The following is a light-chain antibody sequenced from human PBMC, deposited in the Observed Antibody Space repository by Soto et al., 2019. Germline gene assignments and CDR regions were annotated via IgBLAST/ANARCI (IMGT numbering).Light chain of an antibody. Sequence: EIVLTQSPATLSLSPGERATLSCRASQSVSSSLAWYQQKPGQAPRLLIYDASNRATGIPARFSGSGSGTDFTLTISRLAPEDLAVYYCQQRSNWLTFGGGTTVEIK. CDR2: DAS. J-gene: IGKJ4*01. V-gene: IGKV3-11*01. CDR1: QSVSSS. CDR3: QQRSNWLT.